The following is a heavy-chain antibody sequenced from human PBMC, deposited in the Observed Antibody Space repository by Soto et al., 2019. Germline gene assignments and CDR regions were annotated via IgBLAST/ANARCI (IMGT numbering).Heavy chain of an antibody. Sequence: QVQLVQSGAEVKKPGSSVKVSCKASGGTFSSYAISWVRQAPGQGLEWMGGIIPIFGTANYAQKIQGRVTITADESTSTAYMELSSLRSEDTAVYYCARSIFGDLGYYYYYGMDVWGQGTTVTVSS. J-gene: IGHJ6*02. CDR3: ARSIFGDLGYYYYYGMDV. V-gene: IGHV1-69*01. D-gene: IGHD3-3*01. CDR1: GGTFSSYA. CDR2: IIPIFGTA.